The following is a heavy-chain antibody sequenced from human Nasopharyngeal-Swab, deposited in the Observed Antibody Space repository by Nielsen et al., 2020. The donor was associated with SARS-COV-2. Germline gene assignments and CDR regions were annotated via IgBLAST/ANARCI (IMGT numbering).Heavy chain of an antibody. J-gene: IGHJ2*01. CDR2: INHSGST. Sequence: SQTLSLTSAVYGGSFSGYYWSWIRQPPGKGLEWIGEINHSGSTNYNPSLKSRVTISVDTSKNQFSLKLSSVTAADTAVYYCASSPRQPPARGWYFDLWGRGTLVTVSS. D-gene: IGHD2-2*01. V-gene: IGHV4-34*01. CDR1: GGSFSGYY. CDR3: ASSPRQPPARGWYFDL.